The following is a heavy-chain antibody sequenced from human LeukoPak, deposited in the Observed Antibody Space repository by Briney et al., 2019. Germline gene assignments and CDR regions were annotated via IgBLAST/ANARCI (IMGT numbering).Heavy chain of an antibody. Sequence: SETLSLTCTVSGGSVSSGSYYWSWIRQPPGKGLEWIGYIYYSGSTNYNPSLKSRVTISVDTSKNQFSLKLSSVTAADTAVYYCARGTMVRGVTPNWFDPWGQGTLVTVSS. D-gene: IGHD3-10*01. CDR3: ARGTMVRGVTPNWFDP. CDR2: IYYSGST. J-gene: IGHJ5*02. V-gene: IGHV4-61*01. CDR1: GGSVSSGSYY.